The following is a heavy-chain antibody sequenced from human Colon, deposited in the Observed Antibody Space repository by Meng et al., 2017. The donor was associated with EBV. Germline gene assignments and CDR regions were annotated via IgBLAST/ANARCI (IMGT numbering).Heavy chain of an antibody. J-gene: IGHJ4*02. V-gene: IGHV4-34*01. D-gene: IGHD2-15*01. CDR2: INHVGST. CDR3: ASSDCSGGTCYLDC. CDR1: GGSFSDSY. Sequence: QVQLQQWGARLLKPSETLSLTCTVYGGSFSDSYWTWIRQPPGKGLEWIGEINHVGSTTYNPSLKSRVTISVDTSKNQFSLKLSSVTAADAAVYYCASSDCSGGTCYLDCWGQGTLVTVSS.